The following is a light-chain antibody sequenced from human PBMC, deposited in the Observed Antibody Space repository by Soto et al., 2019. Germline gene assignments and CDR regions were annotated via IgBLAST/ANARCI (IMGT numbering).Light chain of an antibody. CDR2: EVS. V-gene: IGLV2-8*01. CDR3: SSYEGSNNFV. J-gene: IGLJ1*01. CDR1: SSDVGGYNY. Sequence: QSALTQPPSASGSPGQSVTISCTGTSSDVGGYNYVSWYQQHPGKAPKLMIYEVSERPSGVPDRFSGSKSSNTASLTVSGLQAEDEADYYCSSYEGSNNFVSGTGTKVTVL.